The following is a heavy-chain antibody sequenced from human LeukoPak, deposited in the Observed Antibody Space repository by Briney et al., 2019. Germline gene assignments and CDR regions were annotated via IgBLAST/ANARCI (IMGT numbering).Heavy chain of an antibody. V-gene: IGHV1-69*04. CDR2: IFPILGIA. CDR1: GGTFSSYT. D-gene: IGHD1-26*01. J-gene: IGHJ5*02. Sequence: ASVKVSCKASGGTFSSYTISWVRQAPGQGLEWMGRIFPILGIANYAQKFQGRVTITADKSTSTAYMELSSLRSEDTAVYYCARDTPIVGATSWFDPWGQGTLVTVSS. CDR3: ARDTPIVGATSWFDP.